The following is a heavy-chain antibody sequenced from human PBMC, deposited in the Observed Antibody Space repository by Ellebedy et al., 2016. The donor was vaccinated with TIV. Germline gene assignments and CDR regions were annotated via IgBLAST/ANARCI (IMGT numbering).Heavy chain of an antibody. V-gene: IGHV3-7*01. Sequence: PGGSLRLSCAASGFTFSSYWMTWVRQAPGKGLEWVANIKEDGSRKYYADSVKGRFTISRDNAKISLYLQMNSLTAADTAVYYCANGAYDIWGQGTMVTVYS. CDR1: GFTFSSYW. CDR3: ANGAYDI. D-gene: IGHD5-24*01. CDR2: IKEDGSRK. J-gene: IGHJ3*02.